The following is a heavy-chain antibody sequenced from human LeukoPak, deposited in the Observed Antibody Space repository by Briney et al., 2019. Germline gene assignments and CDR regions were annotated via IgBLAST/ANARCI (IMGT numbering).Heavy chain of an antibody. J-gene: IGHJ4*02. Sequence: GGSLRLSCAASGFTLTSYVMTWVRQAPEKGLEWVSAVTSGGSTFYADSVKGRFTISRDNSKNTLYLQMKSLRAEDTAVYYCANDLRQLPFDYWGQGTLVTVSS. CDR1: GFTLTSYV. V-gene: IGHV3-23*01. CDR3: ANDLRQLPFDY. D-gene: IGHD2-2*01. CDR2: VTSGGST.